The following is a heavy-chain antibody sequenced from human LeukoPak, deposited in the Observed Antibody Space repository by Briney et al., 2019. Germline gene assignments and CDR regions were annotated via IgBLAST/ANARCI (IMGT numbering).Heavy chain of an antibody. D-gene: IGHD3-22*01. CDR2: ISWNSGSI. CDR1: GFTFDDYV. J-gene: IGHJ4*02. V-gene: IGHV3-9*01. CDR3: AKAADSSGIEGYFDY. Sequence: GGSLRLSCAASGFTFDDYVMHWVRQAPGKGLEWVSGISWNSGSIGYADSVKGRFTISRDNAKNSLYLQMNSLRAEDTALYYCAKAADSSGIEGYFDYWGQGTLVTVSS.